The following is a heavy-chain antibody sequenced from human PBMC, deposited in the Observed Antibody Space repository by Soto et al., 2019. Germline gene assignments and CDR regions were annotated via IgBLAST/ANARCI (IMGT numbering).Heavy chain of an antibody. J-gene: IGHJ5*02. CDR2: IYYSGST. Sequence: SETLSLTCSVSGGSISGYYCSWFRQPPGKGLEWIGYIYYSGSTKYNPSLKSRVTISVDTSKNQFSLKLSSVTAADTAVYYCAREVDYGENWFDPWGQGTLVTVSS. D-gene: IGHD4-17*01. V-gene: IGHV4-59*01. CDR1: GGSISGYY. CDR3: AREVDYGENWFDP.